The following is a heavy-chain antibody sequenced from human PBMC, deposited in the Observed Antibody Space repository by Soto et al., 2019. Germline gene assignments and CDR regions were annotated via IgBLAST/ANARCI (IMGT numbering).Heavy chain of an antibody. J-gene: IGHJ6*02. V-gene: IGHV1-69*13. Sequence: SVKVSCKASGGTFSSYAISWVRQAPGQGLEWMGGIIPIFGTANYAQKFQGRVTITADESTSTAYMELSSLRSEDTAVYYCARGGDIVVVPAATYYYYYGMDVWGQGTTVTVSS. CDR3: ARGGDIVVVPAATYYYYYGMDV. CDR1: GGTFSSYA. D-gene: IGHD2-2*01. CDR2: IIPIFGTA.